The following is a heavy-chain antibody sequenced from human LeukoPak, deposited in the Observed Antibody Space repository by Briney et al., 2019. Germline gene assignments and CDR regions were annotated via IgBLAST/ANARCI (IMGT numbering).Heavy chain of an antibody. D-gene: IGHD6-13*01. J-gene: IGHJ4*02. CDR3: AKDRIAAAGFDY. V-gene: IGHV3-23*01. Sequence: GGSLRLSCAASGFTLSSYGMSWVRQAPGKGLEWVSAISGSGGSTYYADSVKGRFTISRDNSKNTLYLQMNSLRAEDTAVYYCAKDRIAAAGFDYWGQGTLVTVSS. CDR1: GFTLSSYG. CDR2: ISGSGGST.